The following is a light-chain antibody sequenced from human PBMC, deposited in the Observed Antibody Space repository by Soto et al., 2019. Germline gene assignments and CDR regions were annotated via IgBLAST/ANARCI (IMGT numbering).Light chain of an antibody. V-gene: IGKV3-20*01. CDR3: QQYGRSPLMYS. CDR2: GAS. Sequence: EIVLTQSPGTLSLSPGERATLSCRASQTITSNFLAWYQQKPGQAPRLLIYGASTSAAGAPDRFSGSGSGTDFTLTITRLEPEDFAVYYCQQYGRSPLMYSFGQGTKLGVK. CDR1: QTITSNF. J-gene: IGKJ2*03.